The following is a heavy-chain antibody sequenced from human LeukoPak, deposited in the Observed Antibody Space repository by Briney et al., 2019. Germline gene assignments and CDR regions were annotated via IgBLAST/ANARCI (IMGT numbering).Heavy chain of an antibody. D-gene: IGHD3-3*01. J-gene: IGHJ4*02. Sequence: GGSLRLSCAASGFTFSSYAMSGVRQAPGKGLEWVSAISGSGGSTYYADSVKGRFTISRDNSKNTLSLQMNSLRAEDTAAYYCAKVSALRFLEWPEYFDYWGQGTLVTVSS. CDR1: GFTFSSYA. CDR3: AKVSALRFLEWPEYFDY. V-gene: IGHV3-23*01. CDR2: ISGSGGST.